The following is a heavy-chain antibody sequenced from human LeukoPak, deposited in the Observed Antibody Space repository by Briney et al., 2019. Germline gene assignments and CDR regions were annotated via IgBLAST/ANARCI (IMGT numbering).Heavy chain of an antibody. CDR2: ISYDGSNK. CDR3: ARRASIDY. D-gene: IGHD5/OR15-5a*01. J-gene: IGHJ4*02. V-gene: IGHV3-30*01. Sequence: RRSLRLSCAASGFTFSSYAMHWVRQAPGKGLEWVAVISYDGSNKYYADSVKGRFTISRDNSKNTLHLQMNSLRAEDTAVYYCARRASIDYWGQGTLVTVSS. CDR1: GFTFSSYA.